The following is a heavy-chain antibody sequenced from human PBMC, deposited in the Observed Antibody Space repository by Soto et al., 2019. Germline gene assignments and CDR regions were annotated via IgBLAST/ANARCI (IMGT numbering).Heavy chain of an antibody. CDR3: VRPSHPGTAAMTSADV. CDR1: GFTFRIYV. Sequence: GGSLRLSCAASGFTFRIYVMSWVRQAPGKGLEWVSYISSSSSTIHYADSVKGRFTISRDNAKNSLYLQMNSLTTEDTAVYYCVRPSHPGTAAMTSADVWGQGTTVTVSS. CDR2: ISSSSSTI. D-gene: IGHD1-1*01. J-gene: IGHJ6*02. V-gene: IGHV3-48*01.